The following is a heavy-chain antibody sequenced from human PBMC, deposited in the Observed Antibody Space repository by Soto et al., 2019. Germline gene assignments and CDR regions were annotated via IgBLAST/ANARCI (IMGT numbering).Heavy chain of an antibody. CDR2: IWYDGSNK. CDR1: GFTFSSYG. V-gene: IGHV3-33*01. D-gene: IGHD3-10*01. J-gene: IGHJ6*02. CDR3: AGDLPGTIVRDTNYYYYYGMDV. Sequence: GGSLRLSCAASGFTFSSYGMHWVRQAPGKGLEWVAVIWYDGSNKYYADSVKGRFTISRDNSKNTLYLQMNSLRAEDTAVYYCAGDLPGTIVRDTNYYYYYGMDVWGQGTTVTVSS.